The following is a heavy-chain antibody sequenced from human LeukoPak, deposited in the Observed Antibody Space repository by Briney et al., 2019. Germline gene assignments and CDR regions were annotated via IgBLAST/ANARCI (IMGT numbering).Heavy chain of an antibody. CDR1: GGSFSGYY. D-gene: IGHD5-18*01. CDR2: INHSGST. V-gene: IGHV4-34*01. J-gene: IGHJ4*02. Sequence: PSETLSLTCAVYGGSFSGYYWSWIRQPPGKGLEWIGEINHSGSTNYNPSLKSRVTISVDTSKNQFSLELSSVTATDTAVYYCAGGGYSYRFDYWGQGTLVTVSS. CDR3: AGGGYSYRFDY.